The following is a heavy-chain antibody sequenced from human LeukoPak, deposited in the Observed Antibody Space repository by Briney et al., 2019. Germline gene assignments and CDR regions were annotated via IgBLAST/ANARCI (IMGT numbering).Heavy chain of an antibody. V-gene: IGHV1-18*01. CDR3: ARGRVYCSGGSCYNWFDP. Sequence: GASVKVSCKASGYTFTSYGISWVRQAPGQGLEWMGWISAYNGNTNYAQKLQGRVTMTTDTSTSTAYMELRSLRSDDTAVYYCARGRVYCSGGSCYNWFDPWGQGTLVTVSS. D-gene: IGHD2-15*01. J-gene: IGHJ5*02. CDR1: GYTFTSYG. CDR2: ISAYNGNT.